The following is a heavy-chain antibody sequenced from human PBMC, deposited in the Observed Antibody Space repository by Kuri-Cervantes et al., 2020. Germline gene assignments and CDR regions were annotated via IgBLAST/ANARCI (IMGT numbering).Heavy chain of an antibody. V-gene: IGHV3-30*07. Sequence: GGSLTLSCAVSGLIFSVYPTHWVRQAPGKGLQWVAVTSLDGNNKYYADSVKGRFTISRDNSKNTLYLQMNSLRAEDTAVYYCAKGGIRDYGSGSYPVYFDYWGQGTLVTVSS. J-gene: IGHJ4*02. CDR1: GLIFSVYP. CDR2: TSLDGNNK. CDR3: AKGGIRDYGSGSYPVYFDY. D-gene: IGHD3-10*01.